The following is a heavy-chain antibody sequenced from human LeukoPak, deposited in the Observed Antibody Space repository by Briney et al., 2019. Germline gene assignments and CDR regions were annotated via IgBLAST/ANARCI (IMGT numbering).Heavy chain of an antibody. Sequence: GGSLRLSCAASGFTFSSYAMSWVRQAPGKGLEWASAIRGSGGNTYYADSVKGRFTISRDNSKNTLYLQMNSLRAEDTAVYYCAKAPNWAPDYWGQGTLVTVSS. CDR2: IRGSGGNT. CDR3: AKAPNWAPDY. J-gene: IGHJ4*02. CDR1: GFTFSSYA. V-gene: IGHV3-23*01. D-gene: IGHD1-1*01.